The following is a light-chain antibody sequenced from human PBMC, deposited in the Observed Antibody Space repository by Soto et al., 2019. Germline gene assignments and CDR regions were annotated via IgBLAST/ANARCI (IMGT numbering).Light chain of an antibody. CDR2: FNI. J-gene: IGLJ1*01. V-gene: IGLV1-44*01. CDR3: AAWDDSLNGYV. Sequence: QSVLSQPPSASVTPGQRVTISCSGSSSNIGSNTVSWYQQFPGTAPKLLIYFNIQRPSGVPDRFSGSKSGTSASLAISGLQSEDEADYYCAAWDDSLNGYVFGTGTKVTVL. CDR1: SSNIGSNT.